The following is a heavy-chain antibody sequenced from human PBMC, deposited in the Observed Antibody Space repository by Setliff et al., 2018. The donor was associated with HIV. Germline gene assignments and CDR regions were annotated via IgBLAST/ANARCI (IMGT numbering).Heavy chain of an antibody. J-gene: IGHJ4*02. D-gene: IGHD3-10*01. V-gene: IGHV3-33*01. CDR3: AREFEDLSGAY. CDR1: GFTFSSYA. Sequence: PGGSLRLSCAASGFTFSSYAMHWVRQAPGKGLEWVAVIWFDGSKKYYTDSVKGRFTISRDNSKNTLFLQMNSLRGDDTAVYYCAREFEDLSGAYWGQGTLVTVPQ. CDR2: IWFDGSKK.